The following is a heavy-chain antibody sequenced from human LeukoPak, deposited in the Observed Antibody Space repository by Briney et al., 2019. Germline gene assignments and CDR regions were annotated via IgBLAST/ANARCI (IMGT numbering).Heavy chain of an antibody. CDR2: LHYNEST. J-gene: IGHJ3*02. Sequence: PSETLSLTCSVSGGSISSITYYWAWIRQPPGKGLQWIGSLHYNESTYYNPSLNSRVTISVDPSKNQFSLRLSSVTAADTAVYYCARPTIGDAFDIWGPGTVVTVSS. V-gene: IGHV4-39*01. CDR3: ARPTIGDAFDI. CDR1: GGSISSITYY. D-gene: IGHD3-16*01.